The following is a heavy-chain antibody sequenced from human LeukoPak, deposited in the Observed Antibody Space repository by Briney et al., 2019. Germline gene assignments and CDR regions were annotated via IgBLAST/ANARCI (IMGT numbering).Heavy chain of an antibody. CDR2: IVPILGIA. CDR1: GGTFSSYA. V-gene: IGHV1-69*04. CDR3: ARLGVVPAAMQERFDY. Sequence: SVKVSCKASGGTFSSYAISWVRQAPGQGLEWMGRIVPILGIANYAQKFQGRVTITADKSTSTAYMELSSLRSEDTAVYYCARLGVVPAAMQERFDYWGQGTLVTVSS. J-gene: IGHJ4*02. D-gene: IGHD2-2*01.